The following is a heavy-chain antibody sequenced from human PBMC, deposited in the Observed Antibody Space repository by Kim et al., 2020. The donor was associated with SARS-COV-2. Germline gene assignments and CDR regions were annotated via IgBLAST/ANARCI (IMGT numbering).Heavy chain of an antibody. Sequence: SVKVSCKASGCTFSSYAISWVRQAPGQGLEWMGGIIPIFGTANYAQKFQGRVTITADESTSTAYMELSSLRSEDTAVYYCARDRLWFRELLYSRVLHYYYGMDVWGQGTTVTVSS. CDR2: IIPIFGTA. J-gene: IGHJ6*02. CDR3: ARDRLWFRELLYSRVLHYYYGMDV. V-gene: IGHV1-69*13. CDR1: GCTFSSYA. D-gene: IGHD3-10*01.